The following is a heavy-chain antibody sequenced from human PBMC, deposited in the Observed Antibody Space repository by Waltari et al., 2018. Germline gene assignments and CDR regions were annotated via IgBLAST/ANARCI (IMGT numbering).Heavy chain of an antibody. D-gene: IGHD5-12*01. CDR1: GGTFSSYA. CDR3: ARELTVEMATIWPDGAFDI. V-gene: IGHV1-69*05. CDR2: ITPIVGAA. Sequence: QVQLVQSGAEVKKPGSSVKVSCKASGGTFSSYAISWVRQAPGQGLEWMGGITPIVGAANYAQKVQGSVTITPDESTSTAYMELSSLGSEDTAVYYGARELTVEMATIWPDGAFDIWGQGTMVTVSS. J-gene: IGHJ3*02.